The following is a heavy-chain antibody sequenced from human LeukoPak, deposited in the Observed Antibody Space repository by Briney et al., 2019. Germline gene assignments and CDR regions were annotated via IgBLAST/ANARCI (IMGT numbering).Heavy chain of an antibody. CDR1: GFTFSNHA. D-gene: IGHD2-8*01. V-gene: IGHV3-23*01. CDR3: ARVYLERLTAGYFDH. Sequence: GGSLRLSCAASGFTFSNHAMTWVRQAPGKGLERVSTISGSGGDTYYADSVKGRFTISRDNSKNTLYLQMNSLRDEDSAAYYCARVYLERLTAGYFDHWGQGTWVTVSP. CDR2: ISGSGGDT. J-gene: IGHJ4*02.